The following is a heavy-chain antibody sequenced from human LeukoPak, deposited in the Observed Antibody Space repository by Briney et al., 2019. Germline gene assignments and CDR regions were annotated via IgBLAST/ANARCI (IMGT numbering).Heavy chain of an antibody. J-gene: IGHJ4*02. V-gene: IGHV4-34*01. Sequence: KSSETLSLTCAVYGGSFSGYYWSWIRQPPGKGLEWIGEINHSGSTNHNPSLKSRVTISVDTSKNQFSLKLSSVTAADTAVYYCARGKGYCSGGSCYSYGSLPRSHDYWGQGTLVTVSS. CDR1: GGSFSGYY. D-gene: IGHD2-15*01. CDR2: INHSGST. CDR3: ARGKGYCSGGSCYSYGSLPRSHDY.